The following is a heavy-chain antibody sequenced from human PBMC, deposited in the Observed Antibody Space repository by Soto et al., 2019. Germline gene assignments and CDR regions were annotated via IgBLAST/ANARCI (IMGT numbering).Heavy chain of an antibody. V-gene: IGHV3-7*01. CDR2: IKQDGSEK. J-gene: IGHJ4*02. CDR1: GFTFSSYW. CDR3: AGGTGWIFDY. D-gene: IGHD2-15*01. Sequence: PGGSLRLSCSASGFTFSSYWMTWVRQAPGKGLEWVANIKQDGSEKYYVDSVKGRFTTSRDNAKNSLYLQMDSLRAEDTAVYYCAGGTGWIFDYWGQGTLVTVSS.